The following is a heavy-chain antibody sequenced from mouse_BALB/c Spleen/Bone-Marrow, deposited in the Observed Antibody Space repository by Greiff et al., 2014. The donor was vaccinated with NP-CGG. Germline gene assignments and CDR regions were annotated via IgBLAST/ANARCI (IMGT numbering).Heavy chain of an antibody. CDR1: GYTFTSYY. CDR3: ARGDYYYGSSRAWFAY. Sequence: QVQLKESGPELVKPGASVKMSCKASGYTFTSYYIHWVKQRPGQGLEWIGWIYPGDGSTKYNEKFKGKTTLTADKSSSTAYMSLGSLTSEDSAIYFCARGDYYYGSSRAWFAYWGQGTLVTVSA. CDR2: IYPGDGST. V-gene: IGHV1S56*01. D-gene: IGHD1-1*01. J-gene: IGHJ3*01.